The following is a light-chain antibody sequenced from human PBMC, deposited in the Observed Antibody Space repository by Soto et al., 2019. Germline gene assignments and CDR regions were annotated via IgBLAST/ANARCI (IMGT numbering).Light chain of an antibody. V-gene: IGKV3-15*01. CDR3: QQYNNWPGT. J-gene: IGKJ1*01. CDR2: GAS. Sequence: ETVMTQSPATLSVSPGERATLSCRASQSVSTNLAWYQHKPGQAPRLLISGASTRATGLPARFSGSGSGTEFTLTIGSLQSEDFAVYYCQQYNNWPGTFGQGTKV. CDR1: QSVSTN.